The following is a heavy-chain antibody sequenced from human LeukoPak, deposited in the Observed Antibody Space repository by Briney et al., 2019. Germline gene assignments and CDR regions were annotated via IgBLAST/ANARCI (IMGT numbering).Heavy chain of an antibody. CDR3: AKDLDGSGLYGGIDF. CDR1: GFTFSSYG. V-gene: IGHV3-23*01. Sequence: GGSLRLSCAASGFTFSSYGMSWVRQAPGKGLEWVSGIRASGRTTDYADSVKGRFTISRDTSKNTRHLQMNSLRAEDTAVYYCAKDLDGSGLYGGIDFWGQGTLVTVSS. CDR2: IRASGRTT. D-gene: IGHD6-19*01. J-gene: IGHJ4*02.